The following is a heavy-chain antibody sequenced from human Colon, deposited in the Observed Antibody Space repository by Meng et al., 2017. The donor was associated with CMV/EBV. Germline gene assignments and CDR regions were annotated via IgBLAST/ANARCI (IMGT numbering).Heavy chain of an antibody. V-gene: IGHV3-30*02. CDR1: GFTFSNYG. CDR2: IRYDGNDK. Sequence: GGSLRLSCAASGFTFSNYGIHWVRQAPGKGLEWVAFIRYDGNDKYYGDSVKGRFTISRDNSKNSLYLQMNSLRPEDTAVYYCAKRIRQKIKYHLYDMNDWGQGTLVTVSS. CDR3: AKRIRQKIKYHLYDMND. J-gene: IGHJ4*02. D-gene: IGHD3-9*01.